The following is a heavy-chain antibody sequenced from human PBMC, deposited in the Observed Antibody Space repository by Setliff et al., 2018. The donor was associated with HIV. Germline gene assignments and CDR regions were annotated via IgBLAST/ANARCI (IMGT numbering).Heavy chain of an antibody. Sequence: GGSLRLSCAASGFTFSSYAMHWVRQAPGKGLEWVSLISHDGTNKYYADSVKGRFSISRDNSKNTLYLQVNSLRTEDTAVYYCARDPPKRLGYYFQHWGQGTLVTVSS. J-gene: IGHJ1*01. D-gene: IGHD7-27*01. V-gene: IGHV3-30*04. CDR1: GFTFSSYA. CDR2: ISHDGTNK. CDR3: ARDPPKRLGYYFQH.